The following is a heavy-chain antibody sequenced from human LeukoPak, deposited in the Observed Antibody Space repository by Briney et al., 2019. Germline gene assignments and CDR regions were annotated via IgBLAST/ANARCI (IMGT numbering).Heavy chain of an antibody. Sequence: SETLSLTCAVYGGSFSGYYWSWIRQPPGKGLEWIGEINHSGSTNYNPSLKSRVTISVDTSKNQFSLKLSSVTAADTAVYYCARSRITMVRGVWHYFDYWGQGTLVTVSS. CDR1: GGSFSGYY. J-gene: IGHJ4*02. CDR2: INHSGST. V-gene: IGHV4-34*01. CDR3: ARSRITMVRGVWHYFDY. D-gene: IGHD3-10*01.